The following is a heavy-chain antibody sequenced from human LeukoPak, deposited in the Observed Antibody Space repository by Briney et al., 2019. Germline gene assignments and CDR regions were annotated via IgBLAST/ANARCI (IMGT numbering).Heavy chain of an antibody. Sequence: PGASLRLSCAASGFTFSSYAMSWVRQAPGKGLEWVSAISSSGGSTYYADSVKGRFIISRDNSKNTLYLQMNSLRAEDTAVYYCAKLTSSSSSPWFDPWGQGTLVTVSS. J-gene: IGHJ5*02. CDR2: ISSSGGST. V-gene: IGHV3-23*01. CDR1: GFTFSSYA. CDR3: AKLTSSSSSPWFDP. D-gene: IGHD6-6*01.